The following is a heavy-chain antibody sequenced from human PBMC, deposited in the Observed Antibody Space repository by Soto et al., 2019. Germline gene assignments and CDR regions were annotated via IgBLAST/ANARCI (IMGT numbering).Heavy chain of an antibody. CDR2: INAGNGNT. D-gene: IGHD2-2*01. V-gene: IGHV1-3*01. CDR1: GYTFTSYA. Sequence: QVQLVQSGAEVKKPGASVKVSCKASGYTFTSYAMHWVRQAPGQRLEWMGWINAGNGNTKSSKKCLGRVSITRDTAASTAYMELSSLRSEDTAVYYCARGGYCSSTSCHFPTVPYYFDYWGQGTLVTVSS. J-gene: IGHJ4*02. CDR3: ARGGYCSSTSCHFPTVPYYFDY.